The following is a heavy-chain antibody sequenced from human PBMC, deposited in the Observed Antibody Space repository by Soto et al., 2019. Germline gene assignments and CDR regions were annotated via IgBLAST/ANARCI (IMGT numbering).Heavy chain of an antibody. J-gene: IGHJ3*02. CDR2: INPSGGST. CDR3: ARPGSCYSCAFDI. D-gene: IGHD2-15*01. V-gene: IGHV1-46*03. CDR1: GYTFTSYS. Sequence: VSVKVSCKASGYTFTSYSMHWVRHAPGQRLEWMGIINPSGGSTSYAQKFQGRVTMTRDTSTSTVYMELSSLRSEDTAVYYCARPGSCYSCAFDIWGQGTMVTVSS.